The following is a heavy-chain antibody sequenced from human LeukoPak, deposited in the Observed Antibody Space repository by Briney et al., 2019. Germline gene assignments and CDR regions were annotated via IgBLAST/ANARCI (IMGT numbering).Heavy chain of an antibody. D-gene: IGHD4-17*01. V-gene: IGHV1-69*05. CDR2: IIPIFGTA. Sequence: SVKVSCRASGGTFSSYAISWVRRAPGQGLEWMGRIIPIFGTANYAQKFQGRVTITTDESTSTAYMELSSLRSEDTAVYYCARAPWERYGDLDYYMDVWGKGTTVTVSS. CDR1: GGTFSSYA. CDR3: ARAPWERYGDLDYYMDV. J-gene: IGHJ6*03.